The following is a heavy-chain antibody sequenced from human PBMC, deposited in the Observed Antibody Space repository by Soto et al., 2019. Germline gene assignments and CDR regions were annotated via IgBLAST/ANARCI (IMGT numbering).Heavy chain of an antibody. D-gene: IGHD3-3*01. CDR2: IYYSGST. J-gene: IGHJ4*02. V-gene: IGHV4-61*01. CDR3: ATFTIFGVVIEY. Sequence: SETLSLTCTVSGGSVSSGSYYWSWIRQPPGKGLEWIGYIYYSGSTNYNPSLKSRVTISVDTSKNQFSLKLSSVTAADTAVHYCATFTIFGVVIEYWGQGTLVTVSS. CDR1: GGSVSSGSYY.